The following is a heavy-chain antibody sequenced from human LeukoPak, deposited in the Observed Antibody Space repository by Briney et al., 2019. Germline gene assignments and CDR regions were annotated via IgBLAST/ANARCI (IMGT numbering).Heavy chain of an antibody. CDR3: VSARDFWSGPDAFDI. CDR1: GGSFSGYY. Sequence: SETLSLTCAVYGGSFSGYYWSWIRQPPGKGLEWIGEINHSGSTNYNPSLKSRVTISVDTSKNQFSLKLSSVTAADTAVYYCVSARDFWSGPDAFDIWGQGTMVTVSS. D-gene: IGHD3-3*01. CDR2: INHSGST. J-gene: IGHJ3*02. V-gene: IGHV4-34*01.